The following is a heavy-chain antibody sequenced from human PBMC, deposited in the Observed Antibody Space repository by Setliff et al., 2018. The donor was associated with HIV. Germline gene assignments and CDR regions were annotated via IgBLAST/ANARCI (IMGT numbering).Heavy chain of an antibody. D-gene: IGHD6-13*01. J-gene: IGHJ6*02. V-gene: IGHV4-38-2*01. CDR2: IYHSGST. CDR1: GYSIISCYY. Sequence: SETLSLTCVVPGYSIISCYYWGWIRQPPGKGLEWIGSIYHSGSTYYNPSLKSRVTMSVDTSNNKFSLNLNYVTAADTAGYYCERGARAGSDYYYYGMDVWSRGTTVTVS. CDR3: ERGARAGSDYYYYGMDV.